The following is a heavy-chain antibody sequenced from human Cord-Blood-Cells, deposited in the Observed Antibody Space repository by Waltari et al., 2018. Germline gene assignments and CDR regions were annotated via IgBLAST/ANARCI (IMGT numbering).Heavy chain of an antibody. CDR1: GYTFTSYA. J-gene: IGHJ4*02. D-gene: IGHD3-22*01. V-gene: IGHV1-3*01. CDR3: ARAVDGYYDY. Sequence: QVQLVQSGAEVKKPGASVKVSCKASGYTFTSYAMHWVRQAPGQRLEWMGWINAGNGNTKYSQESQGRGTITRDTSASTAYMELSRLRSEDTAVYYCARAVDGYYDYWGQGTLVTVSS. CDR2: INAGNGNT.